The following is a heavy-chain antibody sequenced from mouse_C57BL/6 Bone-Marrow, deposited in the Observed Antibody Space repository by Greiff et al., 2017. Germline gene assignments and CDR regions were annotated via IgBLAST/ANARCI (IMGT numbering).Heavy chain of an antibody. V-gene: IGHV5-12*01. CDR2: ISNGGGST. CDR1: GFTFSDYY. Sequence: DVMLVESGGGLVQPGGSLKLSCAASGFTFSDYYMYWVRQTPEKRLEWVAYISNGGGSTYYPDTVKGRFTISRDNAKNTLYLQMSRLKSEDTAMYYCARQNYSSPNAVDYWGQGTSVTVSS. J-gene: IGHJ4*01. D-gene: IGHD2-5*01. CDR3: ARQNYSSPNAVDY.